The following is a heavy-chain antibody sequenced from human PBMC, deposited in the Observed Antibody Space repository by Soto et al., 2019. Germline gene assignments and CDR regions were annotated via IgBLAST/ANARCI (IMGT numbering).Heavy chain of an antibody. CDR3: AMMPHYSDSSGYSFAC. J-gene: IGHJ4*02. V-gene: IGHV1-24*01. CDR1: GYTLTELS. CDR2: FDPEDCET. D-gene: IGHD3-22*01. Sequence: GASVKVSCKVSGYTLTELSMHLVLQAPGKGLEWMGGFDPEDCETIDAQKFQGRVTMTEDTSTDTAYMELSSLRSEDTAVYHCAMMPHYSDSSGYSFACWGQGTLVTVSS.